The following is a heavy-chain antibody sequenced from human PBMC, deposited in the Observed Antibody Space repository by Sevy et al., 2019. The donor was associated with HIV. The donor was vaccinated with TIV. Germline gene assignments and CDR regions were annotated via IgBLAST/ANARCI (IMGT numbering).Heavy chain of an antibody. V-gene: IGHV3-23*01. CDR3: VVLGTSTTYRNFDH. J-gene: IGHJ4*02. CDR2: ISGSGVTT. D-gene: IGHD3-16*01. Sequence: GGSLRLSCAASGFTLSSYAMSWVRQAAGKGLEWVSSISGSGVTTYYADSVKGRFTISRDSSRNTLYLQLNSLRAEDTAVYYCVVLGTSTTYRNFDHWGQGTPVTVSS. CDR1: GFTLSSYA.